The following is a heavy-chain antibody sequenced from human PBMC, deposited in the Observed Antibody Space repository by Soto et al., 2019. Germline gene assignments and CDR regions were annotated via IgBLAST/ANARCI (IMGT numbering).Heavy chain of an antibody. D-gene: IGHD2-15*01. CDR3: AKDEGSSSSGIVVVVAAPDY. J-gene: IGHJ4*02. Sequence: VQLVESGGGVVQPGRSLRLSCAASGFTFSSYGMHWVRQAPGKGLEWVAVISYDGSNKYYADSVKGRFTISRDNSKNTLYLQMNSLRAEDTAVYYCAKDEGSSSSGIVVVVAAPDYWGQGTLVTVSS. V-gene: IGHV3-30*18. CDR1: GFTFSSYG. CDR2: ISYDGSNK.